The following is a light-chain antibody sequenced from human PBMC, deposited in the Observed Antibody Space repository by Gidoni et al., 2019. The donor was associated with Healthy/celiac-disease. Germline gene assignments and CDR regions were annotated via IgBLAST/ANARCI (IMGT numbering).Light chain of an antibody. J-gene: IGKJ2*01. V-gene: IGKV3-20*01. CDR2: GAS. Sequence: EIVLTQSPGTLSLSPGERATLSCRASQSVSSSYLDWYQQKPGQAPRLLIYGASSRATGIPDRFSGSGSGTDFTLTISRLESEDFAVYYCHQYGSSPYTFGQGTKLEIK. CDR3: HQYGSSPYT. CDR1: QSVSSSY.